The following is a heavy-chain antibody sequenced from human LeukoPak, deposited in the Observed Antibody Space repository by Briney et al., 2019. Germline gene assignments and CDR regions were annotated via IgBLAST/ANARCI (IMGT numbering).Heavy chain of an antibody. CDR3: ARGDSGTYWFDY. Sequence: GGSLRLSCAASGFSVSNNYMTWVRQAPGKGLVWVSRINSDGSSTTYADSVKGRFTISRDNAKNTLYLQMNSLRAEDTAVYYCARGDSGTYWFDYWGQGTPVTVSS. D-gene: IGHD1-26*01. J-gene: IGHJ4*02. V-gene: IGHV3-74*01. CDR1: GFSVSNNY. CDR2: INSDGSST.